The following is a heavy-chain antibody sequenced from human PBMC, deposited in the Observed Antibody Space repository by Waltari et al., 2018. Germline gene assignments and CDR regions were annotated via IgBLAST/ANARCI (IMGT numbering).Heavy chain of an antibody. J-gene: IGHJ4*02. CDR3: AKEQDLGPAAAGFDY. V-gene: IGHV3-23*03. Sequence: EVQLLESGGGLVQPGGSLRLSCAASGFTFSSYAMSWVRQAPGKGLEWVSVIYSGGSSTYYADSVKGRFTISRENSKNTLYLQMNSLRAEDTDVYYCAKEQDLGPAAAGFDYWGQGTLVTVSS. D-gene: IGHD6-13*01. CDR1: GFTFSSYA. CDR2: IYSGGSST.